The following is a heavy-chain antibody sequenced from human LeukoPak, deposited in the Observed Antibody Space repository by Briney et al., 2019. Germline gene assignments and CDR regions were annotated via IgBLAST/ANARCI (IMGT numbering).Heavy chain of an antibody. CDR1: GGSISSSNW. Sequence: PSETLSLTCAVSGGSISSSNWWSWVRQPPGKGLEWIGEIFHSGSTNYNPSLKSRVTISVDKSKNQFSLKLSSVTAADTAVYYCARVPYSSGWYYYYYMDVWGKGTTVTVSS. CDR3: ARVPYSSGWYYYYYMDV. V-gene: IGHV4-4*02. J-gene: IGHJ6*03. CDR2: IFHSGST. D-gene: IGHD6-19*01.